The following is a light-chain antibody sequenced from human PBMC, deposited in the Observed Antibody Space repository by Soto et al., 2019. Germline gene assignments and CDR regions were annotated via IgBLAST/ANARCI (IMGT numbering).Light chain of an antibody. V-gene: IGLV4-69*01. J-gene: IGLJ2*01. Sequence: QPVLTQSPSASASLGAXXKLTXTLSSGHSSYAIAWHQQQPEKGPRYLXKLXXDGSHSKGDGIPDRFSGSSSGAERYLTISSLQSEDEADYYCQTWGTGVVFXGGTKVTVL. CDR3: QTWGTGVV. CDR2: LXXDGSH. CDR1: SGHSSYA.